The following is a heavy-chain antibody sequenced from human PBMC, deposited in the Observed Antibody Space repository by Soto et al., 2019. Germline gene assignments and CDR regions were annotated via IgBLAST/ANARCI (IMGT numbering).Heavy chain of an antibody. CDR2: IGTTSNTI. Sequence: GGSRRLSCVPSGFTFSDSYMTWIRQAPGKGMECISYIGTTSNTIYYADSVKGRFSISRAATENSLYLQMNSLRAESTAVYYCPRESAMILRRPNPWGEGTLVTVSS. V-gene: IGHV3-11*01. D-gene: IGHD3-22*01. CDR1: GFTFSDSY. J-gene: IGHJ5*02. CDR3: PRESAMILRRPNP.